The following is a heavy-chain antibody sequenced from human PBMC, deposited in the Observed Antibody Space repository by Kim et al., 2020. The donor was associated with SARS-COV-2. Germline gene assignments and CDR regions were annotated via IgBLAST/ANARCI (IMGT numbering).Heavy chain of an antibody. V-gene: IGHV4-30-2*01. CDR3: ARGYGSGSPYGMAV. CDR1: GGSISSGGYS. J-gene: IGHJ6*02. Sequence: SETLSLTCAVSGGSISSGGYSWSWIRQPPGKGLEWIGYIYYSGNTYYNPSLKSRVTISVDRSKNQFSLKLSSVTAADTAVYYCARGYGSGSPYGMAVWG. D-gene: IGHD3-10*01. CDR2: IYYSGNT.